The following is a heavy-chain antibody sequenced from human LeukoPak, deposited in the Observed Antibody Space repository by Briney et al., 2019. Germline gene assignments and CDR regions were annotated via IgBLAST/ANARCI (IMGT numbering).Heavy chain of an antibody. CDR3: AWRWNYGTTYYIDV. D-gene: IGHD1-7*01. Sequence: SETLSLTCAVYGGSFSNYYWSWIRQPPGKGLEWIGEINDSGRINYIPSLMHGVTISVDTSKNQFALRLTSLTASAAAVCFFAWRWNYGTTYYIDVWGKGATVSVSS. CDR1: GGSFSNYY. J-gene: IGHJ6*03. V-gene: IGHV4-34*01. CDR2: INDSGRI.